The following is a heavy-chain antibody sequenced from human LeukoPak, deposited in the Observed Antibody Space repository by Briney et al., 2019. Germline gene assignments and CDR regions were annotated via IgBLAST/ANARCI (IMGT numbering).Heavy chain of an antibody. CDR1: GFTFSSYG. CDR2: IRYDGSNK. D-gene: IGHD2-8*01. V-gene: IGHV3-30*02. Sequence: GGSLRLSCAASGFTFSSYGMHWVRQAPGKGLEWVAFIRYDGSNKYYTDSVKGRFTISRDNSKNTLYLQMNSLRAEDTAVYYCARDSLMVSENRNPVDYWGQGTLVTVSS. CDR3: ARDSLMVSENRNPVDY. J-gene: IGHJ4*02.